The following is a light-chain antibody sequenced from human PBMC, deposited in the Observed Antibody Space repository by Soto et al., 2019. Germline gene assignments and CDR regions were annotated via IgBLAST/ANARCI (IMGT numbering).Light chain of an antibody. CDR1: QSVDND. CDR2: DAS. Sequence: EIVMTQSPATLSVSPGDRATLSCRASQSVDNDLAWYQQKPGQPPRLLIYDASTRATGIPARFSGSQSGTEFTLTISSLLSEDFAVYYCQQCANWPPKWTFGQGTKVEIK. CDR3: QQCANWPPKWT. J-gene: IGKJ1*01. V-gene: IGKV3D-15*01.